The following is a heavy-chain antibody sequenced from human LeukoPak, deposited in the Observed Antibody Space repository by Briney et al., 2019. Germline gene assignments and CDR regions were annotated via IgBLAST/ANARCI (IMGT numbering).Heavy chain of an antibody. CDR2: ISGNDERS. CDR1: GFTFSFYA. J-gene: IGHJ4*02. Sequence: GGSLRLSCAASGFTFSFYAMSWVRQAPGKGLEWVTLISGNDERSYYADSVKGRFTISRDNSKNTLYLQMNSLRAEDTAVYYCARESGSGGYAGYFDFRGQGTLVTVSS. V-gene: IGHV3-23*01. D-gene: IGHD2-15*01. CDR3: ARESGSGGYAGYFDF.